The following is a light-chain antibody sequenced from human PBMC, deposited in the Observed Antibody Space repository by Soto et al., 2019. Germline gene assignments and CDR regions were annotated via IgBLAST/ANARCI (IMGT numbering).Light chain of an antibody. Sequence: ELVLTQSPGTLSLSPGERVTLSCRASQSVSSTYLAWYQQKPGQAPRLLIYGASSRATGIPDRFSGSGSGTDFTLTISRLEPEDFAVYYCQQYGGSPLYTFGQGTKLEIK. V-gene: IGKV3-20*01. CDR3: QQYGGSPLYT. CDR1: QSVSSTY. CDR2: GAS. J-gene: IGKJ2*01.